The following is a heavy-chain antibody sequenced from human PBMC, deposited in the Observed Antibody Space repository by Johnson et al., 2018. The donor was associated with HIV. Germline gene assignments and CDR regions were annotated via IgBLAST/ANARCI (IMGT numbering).Heavy chain of an antibody. CDR3: AKDRATVVPLRRDAFDI. D-gene: IGHD4-23*01. CDR2: ISGSGGST. J-gene: IGHJ3*02. CDR1: GFSVSSNH. V-gene: IGHV3-23*04. Sequence: VQLVESGGGLVQPGGSLRLSCAASGFSVSSNHMTWVRQAPVKGLEWVSAISGSGGSTYYADSVKGRFTISRDNSKNTLYLQMNSLRAEDTAVYYCAKDRATVVPLRRDAFDIWGQGTMVTVSS.